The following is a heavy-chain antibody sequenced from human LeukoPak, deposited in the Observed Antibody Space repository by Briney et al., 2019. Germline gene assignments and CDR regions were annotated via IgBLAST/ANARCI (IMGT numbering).Heavy chain of an antibody. J-gene: IGHJ4*02. CDR2: IYYSGST. CDR3: ARHLYDILTGYTFDY. D-gene: IGHD3-9*01. CDR1: GGSISSSSYY. V-gene: IGHV4-39*01. Sequence: SETLSLTCTVSGGSISSSSYYWGWIRQPPGKGLEWIGSIYYSGSTYYNPSLKSRVTISVDTSKNQFSLKLSSVTAADTAVYHCARHLYDILTGYTFDYWGQGTLVTVSS.